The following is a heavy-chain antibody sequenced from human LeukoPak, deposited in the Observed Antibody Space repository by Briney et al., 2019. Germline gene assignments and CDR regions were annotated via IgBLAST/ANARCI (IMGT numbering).Heavy chain of an antibody. J-gene: IGHJ5*02. V-gene: IGHV3-30*04. CDR3: ARNYYDFWSGYYTGISYPYRHGENWFDP. D-gene: IGHD3-3*01. CDR2: ISYDGSNK. Sequence: GGSLRLSCAASGFTFSSYAMHWVRQAPGKGLEWVAVISYDGSNKYYADSVKGRFTISRDNSKNTLYLQMNSLRAEDTAVYYCARNYYDFWSGYYTGISYPYRHGENWFDPWGQGTLVTVSS. CDR1: GFTFSSYA.